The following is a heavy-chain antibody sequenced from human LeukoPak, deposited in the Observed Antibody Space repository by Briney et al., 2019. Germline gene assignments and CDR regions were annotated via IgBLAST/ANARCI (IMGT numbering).Heavy chain of an antibody. CDR2: VSYEGTIK. Sequence: GGSLRLSCSASGFAFSNFAMHWVRQAPGKGLEWVAVVSYEGTIKYYSDSAKGRFTISRDNSANIISLQMNSLTTQDTATYYSARENFDSWGQGTLVAVSS. CDR3: ARENFDS. CDR1: GFAFSNFA. J-gene: IGHJ5*01. V-gene: IGHV3-30*14.